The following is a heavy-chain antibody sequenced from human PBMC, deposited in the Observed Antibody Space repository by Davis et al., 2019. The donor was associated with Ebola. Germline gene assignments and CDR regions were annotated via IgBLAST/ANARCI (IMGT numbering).Heavy chain of an antibody. Sequence: GESLKISCAASGFTFSSYSMNWVRQAPGKGLEWVSYISSSSSTIYYADSVKGRFTISRDNAKNTLYLQMNSLTADDTAVYYCARAVFHEVLDYWGQGTPVTVSP. V-gene: IGHV3-48*01. J-gene: IGHJ4*02. CDR1: GFTFSSYS. D-gene: IGHD3-3*01. CDR2: ISSSSSTI. CDR3: ARAVFHEVLDY.